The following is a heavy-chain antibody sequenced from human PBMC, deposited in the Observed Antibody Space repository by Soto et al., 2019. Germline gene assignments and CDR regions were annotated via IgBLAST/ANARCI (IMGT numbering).Heavy chain of an antibody. J-gene: IGHJ3*02. CDR1: GVTFGSYW. Sequence: EVQLVESGGGLVQPGGSLRLSCAVSGVTFGSYWMNWVRLIPGKGREWVAYIKPDGSATYYVDSVKGRFTISRDNAKNALYLQMNSLKTEDTAVYYCTTEGGSVASLLATNDAFDIWGQGTMVTVSS. CDR2: IKPDGSAT. CDR3: TTEGGSVASLLATNDAFDI. D-gene: IGHD3-10*01. V-gene: IGHV3-7*03.